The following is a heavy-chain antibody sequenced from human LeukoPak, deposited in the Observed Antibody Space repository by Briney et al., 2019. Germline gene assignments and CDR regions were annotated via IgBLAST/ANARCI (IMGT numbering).Heavy chain of an antibody. V-gene: IGHV4-39*01. CDR2: IYYSGST. CDR1: GASISNARYY. Sequence: SETLSLTCAVSGASISNARYYWGWVRQPPGKGLEWIGSIYYSGSTYYNPSLKSRVTISVDTSKRQFSLKVSAVTAADTAVYYCARHYTPYTSGWNVGLDYWRQGTLVIASS. J-gene: IGHJ4*02. D-gene: IGHD6-19*01. CDR3: ARHYTPYTSGWNVGLDY.